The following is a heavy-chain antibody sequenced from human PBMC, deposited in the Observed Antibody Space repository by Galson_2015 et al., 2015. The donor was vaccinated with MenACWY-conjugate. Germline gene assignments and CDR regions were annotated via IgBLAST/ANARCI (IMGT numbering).Heavy chain of an antibody. Sequence: SLRLSCAASGFTFSSYGTHWVRQAPGKGLEWVAVISFDGSKKYYADSVKGRFTISRDNSNKKLYLQMNSLRAEDTAVYYCAKFYSTGVVISTFDYWGQGTLVTVSS. CDR1: GFTFSSYG. J-gene: IGHJ4*02. CDR3: AKFYSTGVVISTFDY. CDR2: ISFDGSKK. D-gene: IGHD3-22*01. V-gene: IGHV3-30*18.